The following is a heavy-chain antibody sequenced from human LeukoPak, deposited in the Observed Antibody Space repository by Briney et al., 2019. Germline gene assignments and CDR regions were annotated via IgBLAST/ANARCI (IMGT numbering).Heavy chain of an antibody. CDR1: DFTFSNYG. CDR3: ARGYLTSLPGPHHGMDV. V-gene: IGHV3-33*01. Sequence: PGGSLRLSCAASDFTFSNYGMHWVRQAPGKGLEWVAVIWYDGSNKCYADSVKGRFISSRYNSKNTLYLQMNSLRAEDTAVYYCARGYLTSLPGPHHGMDVWGQGTTVTVSS. J-gene: IGHJ6*02. D-gene: IGHD2-2*01. CDR2: IWYDGSNK.